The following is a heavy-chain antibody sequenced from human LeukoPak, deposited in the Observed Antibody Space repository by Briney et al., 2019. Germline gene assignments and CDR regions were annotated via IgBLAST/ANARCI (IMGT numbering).Heavy chain of an antibody. CDR2: IYYSGST. J-gene: IGHJ4*02. D-gene: IGHD5-18*01. Sequence: SETLSLTCTVSGGSISSSSYYWSWIRQPPGKGLEWIGYIYYSGSTNYNPSLKSRVTISVDTSKNQFSLKLSSVTAADTAVYYCARQLRGYSYGTIDYWGQGTLVTVSS. CDR1: GGSISSSSYY. V-gene: IGHV4-61*05. CDR3: ARQLRGYSYGTIDY.